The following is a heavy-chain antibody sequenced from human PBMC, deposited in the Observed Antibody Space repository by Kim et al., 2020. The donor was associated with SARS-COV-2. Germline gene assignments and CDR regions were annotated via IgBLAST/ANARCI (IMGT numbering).Heavy chain of an antibody. CDR1: GFTFGDYA. D-gene: IGHD5-18*01. Sequence: GGSLRLSCTASGFTFGDYAMSWFRQAPGKGLEWVGFIRSKAYGGTTEYAASVKGRFTISRDDSKSIAYLQMNSLKTEDTAVYYCTRDLRDFGRIQLYEWDYWGQGTLVTVSS. V-gene: IGHV3-49*03. CDR2: IRSKAYGGTT. CDR3: TRDLRDFGRIQLYEWDY. J-gene: IGHJ4*02.